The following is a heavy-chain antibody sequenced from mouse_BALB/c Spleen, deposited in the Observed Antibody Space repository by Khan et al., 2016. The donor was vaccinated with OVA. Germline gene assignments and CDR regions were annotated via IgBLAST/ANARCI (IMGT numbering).Heavy chain of an antibody. CDR2: IDPFNGGS. V-gene: IGHV1-31*01. J-gene: IGHJ3*01. D-gene: IGHD1-1*01. Sequence: VQLQQSGPELMKPGASVKISCKASGYSFTSYYIHWVKQSHGKTLEWIGYIDPFNGGSTYNHKFKVKATLTVDKSSRTAYMHLSSLTSEDSAVYYCARHGSNSWFAYWGQGTLVTVSA. CDR1: GYSFTSYY. CDR3: ARHGSNSWFAY.